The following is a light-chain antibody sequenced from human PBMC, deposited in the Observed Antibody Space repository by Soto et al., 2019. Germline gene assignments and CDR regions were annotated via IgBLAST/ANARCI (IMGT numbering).Light chain of an antibody. CDR3: QQYSKWPLT. CDR1: QGISSW. CDR2: AAS. J-gene: IGKJ4*01. Sequence: DIQMTQSPSSVSASVGDIFTITCRASQGISSWLAWYQQKPGKAPKLLIYAASSLQSGVPSRLSGSGSGTEFTLTISSLQSEDFAVYYCQQYSKWPLTFGGGTKVDIK. V-gene: IGKV1-12*01.